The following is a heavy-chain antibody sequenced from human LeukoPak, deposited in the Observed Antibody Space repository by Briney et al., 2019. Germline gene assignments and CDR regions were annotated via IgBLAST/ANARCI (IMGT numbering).Heavy chain of an antibody. D-gene: IGHD3-10*01. V-gene: IGHV4-31*03. CDR1: GGSISSGGYY. Sequence: SETLSLTCTVPGGSISSGGYYWSWIRQHPGKGLEWIGYIYYSGSTYYNPSLKSRVTISVDTSKNQFSLKLSSVTAADTAVYYCARGGITMVRGVINHWFDPWGQGTLVTVSS. J-gene: IGHJ5*01. CDR2: IYYSGST. CDR3: ARGGITMVRGVINHWFDP.